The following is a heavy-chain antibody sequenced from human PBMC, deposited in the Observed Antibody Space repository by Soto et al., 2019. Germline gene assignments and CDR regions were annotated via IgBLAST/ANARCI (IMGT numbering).Heavy chain of an antibody. CDR1: GFSLSTTGEG. J-gene: IGHJ5*02. Sequence: SGPTLVNPTQTLTLNCAFSGFSLSTTGEGVGWFRQPPGKAPEWLALIYWDDDVRYSPSLRNRLTITKDTSENQVVLTMTNIDPLDTATYYCVHRTVSNGPWFDPWGQGILVTVSS. V-gene: IGHV2-5*02. CDR2: IYWDDDV. D-gene: IGHD4-4*01. CDR3: VHRTVSNGPWFDP.